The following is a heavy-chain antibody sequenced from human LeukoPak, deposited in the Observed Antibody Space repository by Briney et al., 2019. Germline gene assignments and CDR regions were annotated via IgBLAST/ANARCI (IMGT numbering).Heavy chain of an antibody. J-gene: IGHJ4*02. Sequence: PSQTLSLTCTVSGGSISSGDYYWSWIRQLPGKGLEWIGYIYYSGSTYYNPSLKSRVTISVDTSKNQFSLKLSSVTAADTAVYYCANTPGVTGTSYWGQGTLVTVSS. CDR2: IYYSGST. CDR1: GGSISSGDYY. V-gene: IGHV4-30-4*08. D-gene: IGHD1-20*01. CDR3: ANTPGVTGTSY.